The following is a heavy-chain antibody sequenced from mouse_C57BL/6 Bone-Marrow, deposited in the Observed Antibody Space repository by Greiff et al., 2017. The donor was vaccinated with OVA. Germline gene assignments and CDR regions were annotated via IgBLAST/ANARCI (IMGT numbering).Heavy chain of an antibody. J-gene: IGHJ2*01. CDR1: GYSITSGYY. V-gene: IGHV3-6*01. CDR3: AREDFYYYGSSYYFDY. CDR2: ISYDGSN. D-gene: IGHD1-1*01. Sequence: VQLKQSGPGLVKPSQSLSLTCSVTGYSITSGYYWNWIRQFPGNKLEWMGYISYDGSNNYNPSLKNRISITRDTSKNQFFLKLNSVTTEDTATYYCAREDFYYYGSSYYFDYWGQGTTLTVSS.